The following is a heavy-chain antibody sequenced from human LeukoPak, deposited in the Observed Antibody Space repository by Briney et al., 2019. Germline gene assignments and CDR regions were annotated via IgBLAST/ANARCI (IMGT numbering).Heavy chain of an antibody. V-gene: IGHV3-33*08. CDR3: ARDHGGIAGVFDY. Sequence: PGRSLRLSCAASGFTFSSYGMHWVRQAPGKGLEWVAVIWYGGSNKYYADSVKGRFTISRDNAKNSLYLQMNSLRAEDTAVYYCARDHGGIAGVFDYWGQGTLVTVSS. CDR2: IWYGGSNK. CDR1: GFTFSSYG. J-gene: IGHJ4*02. D-gene: IGHD4-23*01.